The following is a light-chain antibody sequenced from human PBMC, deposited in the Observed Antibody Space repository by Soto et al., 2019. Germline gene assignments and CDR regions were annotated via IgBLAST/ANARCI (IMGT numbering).Light chain of an antibody. CDR2: AAS. Sequence: DIQMTQSPSSLSAFVGDTVTITCRASQDISNFLAWNQQKPGKVPKLLIYAASTLQSGVPSRFSGSGSGTDFTLTISRLQPEEVATCYCQKCRIAPFTCGGGTKVEMK. CDR1: QDISNF. V-gene: IGKV1-27*01. CDR3: QKCRIAPFT. J-gene: IGKJ4*01.